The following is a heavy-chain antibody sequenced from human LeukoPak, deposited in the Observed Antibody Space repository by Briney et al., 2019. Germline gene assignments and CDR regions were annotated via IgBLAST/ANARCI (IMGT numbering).Heavy chain of an antibody. CDR2: INPNSGGT. V-gene: IGHV1-2*02. CDR1: GYTFTGYS. D-gene: IGHD6-19*01. J-gene: IGHJ4*02. CDR3: ARGIRVAGRY. Sequence: ASVKVPCKASGYTFTGYSIYWVRQVPGQGLEWMGWINPNSGGTNYAQKFQGRVTMTRDTSITTAYMELSSLRSDDTAVYYCARGIRVAGRYWGQGTLVTVSS.